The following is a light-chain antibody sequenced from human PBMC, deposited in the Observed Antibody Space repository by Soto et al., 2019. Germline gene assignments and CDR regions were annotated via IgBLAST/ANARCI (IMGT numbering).Light chain of an antibody. CDR3: GAWEESLNGYI. CDR1: SSNIGINT. J-gene: IGLJ1*01. V-gene: IGLV1-44*01. Sequence: QSLLTDLPASSGSPGQRCTISCSGGSSNIGINTVNWYLQLPGTAPKVLIYTDNSRTSGAPDRFSGPRSGTSASLAINGFQSVDEADYYCGAWEESLNGYIFGTGTKPTVL. CDR2: TDN.